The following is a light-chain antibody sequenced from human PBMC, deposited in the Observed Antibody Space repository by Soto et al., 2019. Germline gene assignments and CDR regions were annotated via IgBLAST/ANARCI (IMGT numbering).Light chain of an antibody. CDR3: QQYNKWPPWT. Sequence: EIVMTQSPATLSVSPGERATLSCRASQSVSSNVAWYQQKPGQAPRLLIYSVSTRATGIPARFSGSGSGTEFTLTINSLQSEDFAIYYCQQYNKWPPWTFGQGTKVDNK. CDR1: QSVSSN. V-gene: IGKV3-15*01. J-gene: IGKJ1*01. CDR2: SVS.